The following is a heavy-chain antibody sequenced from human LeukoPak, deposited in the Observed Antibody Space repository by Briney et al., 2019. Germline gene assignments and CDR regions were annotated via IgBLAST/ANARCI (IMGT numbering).Heavy chain of an antibody. CDR3: ARDRGTTSSAGYYFDT. J-gene: IGHJ4*02. Sequence: GGSLRLSCAASGFTLSSFGMHWVRQAPGKGLEWVAIIWYDGSNKCYADSVKGRFTVSRDNSKNTLHLQVNSLRAEDTAVYYCARDRGTTSSAGYYFDTWGQGALVTVSS. V-gene: IGHV3-33*01. D-gene: IGHD6-6*01. CDR1: GFTLSSFG. CDR2: IWYDGSNK.